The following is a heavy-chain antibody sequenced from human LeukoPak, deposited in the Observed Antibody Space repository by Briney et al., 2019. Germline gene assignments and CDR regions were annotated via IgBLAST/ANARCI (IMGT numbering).Heavy chain of an antibody. Sequence: GSVKVSCKASGYTVTSYGISWVRQAPGQGLEWMGWISAYNGNTNYAQKLQGRVTVTTDTSTSTAYMELRSLRSDDTAVYYCARDKEYYGSGSYYILGYWGQGTLVTVSS. CDR2: ISAYNGNT. J-gene: IGHJ4*02. CDR3: ARDKEYYGSGSYYILGY. D-gene: IGHD3-10*01. V-gene: IGHV1-18*04. CDR1: GYTVTSYG.